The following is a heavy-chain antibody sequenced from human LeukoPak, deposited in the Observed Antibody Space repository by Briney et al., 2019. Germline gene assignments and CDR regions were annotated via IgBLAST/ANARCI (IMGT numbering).Heavy chain of an antibody. CDR2: IFPGDSNT. V-gene: IGHV5-51*01. CDR1: GYSFSNYW. J-gene: IGHJ4*02. D-gene: IGHD2-21*02. Sequence: GESLKISCKGSGYSFSNYWVGWVRQMPRKGLEWIGIIFPGDSNTRYSPSFQGQVTISADKSISTAYLQWTSLKASDTAIYCCARQPLVRDCGGDCEFDYWGQGTLVTVSS. CDR3: ARQPLVRDCGGDCEFDY.